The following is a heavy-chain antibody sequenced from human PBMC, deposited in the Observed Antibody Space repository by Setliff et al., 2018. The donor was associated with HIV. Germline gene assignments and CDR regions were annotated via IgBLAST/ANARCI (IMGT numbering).Heavy chain of an antibody. V-gene: IGHV3-48*03. CDR3: ASPAYSSGWYGH. J-gene: IGHJ5*02. CDR1: GFTFTNYE. D-gene: IGHD3-22*01. Sequence: GGFLRLSCAASGFTFTNYEMNWLRQAPGKGLEWVSYISSTGSTIDYSDSVKGRFTISRDNDESSLYLQMNSLRAEDTAVYYCASPAYSSGWYGHWGQGTLVTVSS. CDR2: ISSTGSTI.